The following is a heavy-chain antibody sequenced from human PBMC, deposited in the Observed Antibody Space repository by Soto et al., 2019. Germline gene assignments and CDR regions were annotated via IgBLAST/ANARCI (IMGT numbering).Heavy chain of an antibody. V-gene: IGHV4-31*03. J-gene: IGHJ6*02. CDR3: ARFKVRGVIYYYYGMDV. CDR1: GGSISSGGYY. Sequence: PSGTLSLTCTVSGGSISSGGYYWSCIRQHPGNGLEWIGYIYYSGSTYYNPSLKSRVIISVDTSKNQFSLKLSSVTAADTAVYYCARFKVRGVIYYYYGMDVWGQGTTVTVSS. CDR2: IYYSGST. D-gene: IGHD3-10*01.